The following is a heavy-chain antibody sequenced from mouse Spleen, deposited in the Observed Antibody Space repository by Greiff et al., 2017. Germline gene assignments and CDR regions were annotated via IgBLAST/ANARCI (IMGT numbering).Heavy chain of an antibody. CDR1: GYSFTGYF. CDR3: AIYGYDEGYAMDY. Sequence: VQLQQSGPELVKPGASVKISCKASGYSFTGYFMNWVMQSHGKSLEWIGRINPYNGDTFYNQKFKGKATLTVDKSSSTAHMELRSLASEDSAVYYCAIYGYDEGYAMDYWGQGTSVTVSS. CDR2: INPYNGDT. J-gene: IGHJ4*01. V-gene: IGHV1-20*02. D-gene: IGHD2-2*01.